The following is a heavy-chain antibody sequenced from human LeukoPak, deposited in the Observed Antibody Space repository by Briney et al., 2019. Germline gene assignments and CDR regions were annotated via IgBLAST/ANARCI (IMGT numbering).Heavy chain of an antibody. CDR3: AKEGYYDGPNDY. V-gene: IGHV3-11*01. CDR2: ISSSGSAI. D-gene: IGHD3-22*01. Sequence: PGGSLRLSCAASGFTFSDFYMSWIRQAPGKGLEWVSYISSSGSAIYYADSVKGRFTISRDNSKNTLYLQMNSLRAEDTAVYYCAKEGYYDGPNDYWGQGTLVTVSS. J-gene: IGHJ4*02. CDR1: GFTFSDFY.